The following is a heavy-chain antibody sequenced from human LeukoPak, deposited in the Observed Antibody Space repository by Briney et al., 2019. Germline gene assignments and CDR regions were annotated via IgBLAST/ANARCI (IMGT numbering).Heavy chain of an antibody. V-gene: IGHV3-64*01. J-gene: IGHJ3*02. CDR2: TSSNGGST. CDR3: ARVGVIRCFDI. D-gene: IGHD3-16*02. CDR1: GFTFSSYA. Sequence: GGSLRLSCAASGFTFSSYAMHWVRQAPGKGLEYVSATSSNGGSTYYANSVKGRFTISRDNSKNTLYLQMGSLRAEDMAVYYCARVGVIRCFDIWGQGTRVTVSS.